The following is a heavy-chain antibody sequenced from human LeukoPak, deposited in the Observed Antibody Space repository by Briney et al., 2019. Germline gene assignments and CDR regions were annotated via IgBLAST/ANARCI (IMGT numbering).Heavy chain of an antibody. CDR3: AKGLINDWSALEY. D-gene: IGHD3-9*01. V-gene: IGHV3-23*01. J-gene: IGHJ4*02. CDR2: ISGSGGTT. Sequence: PGGSLRLSCAASEFTFSSYAMTWARQAPGKGLEWVSAISGSGGTTYYADSVRGRFTISRDNSKNTLYLQMNSLRAEDTAVYYCAKGLINDWSALEYWGQGTLVTVSS. CDR1: EFTFSSYA.